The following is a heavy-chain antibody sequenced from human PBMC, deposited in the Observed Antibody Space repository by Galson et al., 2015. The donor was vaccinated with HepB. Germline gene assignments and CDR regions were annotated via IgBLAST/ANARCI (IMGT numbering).Heavy chain of an antibody. D-gene: IGHD2-15*01. CDR2: INAGNGNT. J-gene: IGHJ4*02. V-gene: IGHV1-3*01. CDR3: ARGGGGSPFDY. Sequence: SVKVPCKASGYTFTSYAMHWVRQAPGQRLEWMGWINAGNGNTKYSQKFQGRVTITRDTSASTAYMELSSLRSEDTAVYYCARGGGGSPFDYWGQGTLVTVSS. CDR1: GYTFTSYA.